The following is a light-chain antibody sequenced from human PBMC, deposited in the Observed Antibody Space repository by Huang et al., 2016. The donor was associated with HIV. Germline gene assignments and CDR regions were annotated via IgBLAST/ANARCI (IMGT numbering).Light chain of an antibody. CDR1: QCISSW. Sequence: DIQMTQSPPTLSRSVGDRVTITCRASQCISSWLAWYQQKPGKAPKRLIYEASKLQGGVPSRFSGRRSGTEFTLTISSLQPDDFATYYCQQYNSHPGTFGLGTKVEMK. J-gene: IGKJ1*01. CDR3: QQYNSHPGT. CDR2: EAS. V-gene: IGKV1-5*03.